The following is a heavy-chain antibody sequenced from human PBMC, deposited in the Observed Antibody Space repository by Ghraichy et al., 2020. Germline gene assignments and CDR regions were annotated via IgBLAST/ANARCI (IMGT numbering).Heavy chain of an antibody. CDR2: IISSSSYI. CDR3: ARFYDSSCSMSDAFDI. V-gene: IGHV3-21*01. D-gene: IGHD3-22*01. J-gene: IGHJ3*02. CDR1: GFTFSSYS. Sequence: GGSLRISCAASGFTFSSYSMNWVRQAPGKGLEWVSSIISSSSYIYYADSVKGRFTISRDNAKNSLYLQMNSLRAEDTAVYYCARFYDSSCSMSDAFDIWGQGTMVTVSS.